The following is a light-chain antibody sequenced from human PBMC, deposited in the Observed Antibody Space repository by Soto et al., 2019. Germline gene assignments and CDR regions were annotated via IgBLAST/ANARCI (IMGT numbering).Light chain of an antibody. CDR2: KAS. V-gene: IGKV1-5*03. Sequence: DIQMTQSPSNLSASVGDRVTITCRASQSISTWLAWYQQRPGTAPKVLIYKASTLKSGVPSRFSGSGSGTEFTLTVSSLQPEDFATYYCQQYNSYPYTFGQVTKLEI. CDR1: QSISTW. CDR3: QQYNSYPYT. J-gene: IGKJ2*01.